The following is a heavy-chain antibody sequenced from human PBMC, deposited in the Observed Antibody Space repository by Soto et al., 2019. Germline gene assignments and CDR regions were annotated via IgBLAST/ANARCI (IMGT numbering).Heavy chain of an antibody. J-gene: IGHJ6*02. CDR3: ARDSDYSSQISSRYYYYYGMDV. D-gene: IGHD4-4*01. CDR2: ISAYNGNT. V-gene: IGHV1-18*01. Sequence: QVQLVQSGAEVKKPGASVKVSCKASGYTFTSYGISWVRQAPGQGLEWMGWISAYNGNTNYAQKLQGRVTMTTDTSTSTAYMELRSLRSDDTAVYYCARDSDYSSQISSRYYYYYGMDVCGQGTTVTVSS. CDR1: GYTFTSYG.